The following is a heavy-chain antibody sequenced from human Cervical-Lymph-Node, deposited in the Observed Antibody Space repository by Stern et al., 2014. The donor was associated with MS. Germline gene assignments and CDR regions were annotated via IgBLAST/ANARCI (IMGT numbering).Heavy chain of an antibody. Sequence: QLVESGGGLIKPGGSLRLSCAASGFTFYNAWMSWFRQAPGKGLEWVGRIKSEIDGGTTDYAAPVKGRFSISRDDSRNTLSLQMNSLKTEDTAVYYCTARHFMTWDIWGLGTLVSVSS. CDR2: IKSEIDGGTT. J-gene: IGHJ4*02. D-gene: IGHD1-26*01. CDR3: TARHFMTWDI. CDR1: GFTFYNAW. V-gene: IGHV3-15*01.